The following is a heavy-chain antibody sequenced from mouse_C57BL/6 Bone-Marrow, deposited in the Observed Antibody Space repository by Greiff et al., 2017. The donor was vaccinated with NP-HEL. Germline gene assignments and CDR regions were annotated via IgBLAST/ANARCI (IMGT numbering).Heavy chain of an antibody. CDR1: DSAVFPIAY. CDR2: ILPSIGRT. D-gene: IGHD2-1*01. Sequence: QVQLKESGSELRSPGSSVKLSCKDFDSAVFPIAYMSWVRQKPGHGFEWIGGILPSIGRTIYGEKFEDKATLDADTLSNTAYLELNNLTSEDSAIYYCARPFDGNDWYFDVWGTGTTVTVSS. V-gene: IGHV15-2*01. CDR3: ARPFDGNDWYFDV. J-gene: IGHJ1*03.